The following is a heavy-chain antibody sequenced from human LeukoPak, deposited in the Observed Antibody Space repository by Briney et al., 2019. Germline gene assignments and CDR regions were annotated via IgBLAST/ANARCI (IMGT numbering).Heavy chain of an antibody. D-gene: IGHD3-10*01. Sequence: AGGSLRPSCAASGFTFSNAWMSWVRQAPGKGLEWVGRIKSKTDGGTTDYAAPVKGRFTISRDDSKNTLYLQMNSLKTEDTAVYYCTASYYYGSGSYYPGYDYWGQGTLVTVSS. CDR3: TASYYYGSGSYYPGYDY. CDR2: IKSKTDGGTT. J-gene: IGHJ4*02. CDR1: GFTFSNAW. V-gene: IGHV3-15*01.